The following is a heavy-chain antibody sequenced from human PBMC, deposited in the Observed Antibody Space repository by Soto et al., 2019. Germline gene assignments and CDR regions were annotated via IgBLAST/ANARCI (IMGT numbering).Heavy chain of an antibody. CDR3: ARQDGNALFLSDV. Sequence: DSLKISCTGSGYIFTYWIAWVRQMPGRGLEWMGVIHPGDSDTRYSPSFQGQVTISADTSISTAFLQWSSLKASDTAIYYCARQDGNALFLSDVWGLGTLHTVSS. J-gene: IGHJ4*02. CDR2: IHPGDSDT. D-gene: IGHD3-16*01. V-gene: IGHV5-51*01. CDR1: GYIFTYW.